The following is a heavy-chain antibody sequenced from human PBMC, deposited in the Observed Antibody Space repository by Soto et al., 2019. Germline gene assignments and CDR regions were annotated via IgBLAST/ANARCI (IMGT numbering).Heavy chain of an antibody. D-gene: IGHD2-21*01. V-gene: IGHV3-53*04. J-gene: IGHJ5*01. CDR3: ARGVFGQPDS. CDR1: GIIVKSNY. Sequence: EVQLVESGGGLVQPGGSLILSCAASGIIVKSNYMNWVCQAPGKGLEWVSIIYSGGSTYYADSVKGRFTISRHDSKDTLYLQMSSLRSEDTATYYCARGVFGQPDSWGQGTLVIVSS. CDR2: IYSGGST.